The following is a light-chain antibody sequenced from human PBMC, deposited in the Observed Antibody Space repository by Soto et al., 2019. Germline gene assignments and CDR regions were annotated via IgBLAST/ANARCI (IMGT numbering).Light chain of an antibody. CDR1: QSVSSY. CDR3: QQRSNWPPET. V-gene: IGKV3-11*01. CDR2: DAS. J-gene: IGKJ2*01. Sequence: EIVLTQSPATLSLSPGERATLSCRASQSVSSYLAWYQQKPGLAPRLLIYDASNRATGIPARFSGSGSGTDFTLTISSLEPEDFAVYYCQQRSNWPPETFGQGTKVDIK.